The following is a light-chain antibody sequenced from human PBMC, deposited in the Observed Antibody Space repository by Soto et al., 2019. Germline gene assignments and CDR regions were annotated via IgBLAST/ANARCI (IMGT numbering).Light chain of an antibody. CDR1: QDISNY. CDR2: DAS. J-gene: IGKJ4*01. Sequence: DIQMTQSPSSLSASVGDRVTITCQASQDISNYLNWYQQKPGTDPKLLIYDASNLETGVPSRFSGSGSGTDFTFTISSLQPEDIATYYCQQYDNLPLTFGGGTKVDI. V-gene: IGKV1-33*01. CDR3: QQYDNLPLT.